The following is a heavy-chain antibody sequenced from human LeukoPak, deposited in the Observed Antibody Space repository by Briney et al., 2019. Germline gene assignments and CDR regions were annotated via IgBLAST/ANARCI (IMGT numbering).Heavy chain of an antibody. Sequence: ASVKASCKASGYTFTSYGISWVRQAPGQGLEWMGWISAYNGNTNYAQKLQGRVTMTTDTSTSTAYMELRSLRSEDMAVYYCARDPLQYHDLLTGSQPQYYFDFWGQGTLVTVSS. D-gene: IGHD3-9*01. CDR1: GYTFTSYG. J-gene: IGHJ4*02. V-gene: IGHV1-18*03. CDR3: ARDPLQYHDLLTGSQPQYYFDF. CDR2: ISAYNGNT.